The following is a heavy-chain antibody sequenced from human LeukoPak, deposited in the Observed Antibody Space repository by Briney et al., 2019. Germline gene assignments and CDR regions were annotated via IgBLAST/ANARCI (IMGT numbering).Heavy chain of an antibody. CDR2: INSRGGST. J-gene: IGHJ3*02. D-gene: IGHD3-22*01. Sequence: GASVKVFCKASGYTFTIYYMHWVRQDPGKGCEGMGVINSRGGSTSYAQKFQGRVTMTRHMYTSTVYMELSSLRSEDTAVYYGATAPREYYDDSSGYPGAFDIWGQGTMVTVSS. V-gene: IGHV1-46*01. CDR1: GYTFTIYY. CDR3: ATAPREYYDDSSGYPGAFDI.